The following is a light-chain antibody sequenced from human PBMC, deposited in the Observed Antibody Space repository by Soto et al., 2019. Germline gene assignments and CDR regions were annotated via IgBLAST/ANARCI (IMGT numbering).Light chain of an antibody. CDR3: QSYDSTLSARYV. Sequence: QSVLTQPPSASGSPGQSVTISCTGTSSDVGGYKYVSWYQHHPGKVPKLMIYEVTKRPSGVPDRFSGSRSGNTASLTVSGLRPEDEGDYYCQSYDSTLSARYVFGTGTKVTVL. V-gene: IGLV2-8*01. J-gene: IGLJ1*01. CDR2: EVT. CDR1: SSDVGGYKY.